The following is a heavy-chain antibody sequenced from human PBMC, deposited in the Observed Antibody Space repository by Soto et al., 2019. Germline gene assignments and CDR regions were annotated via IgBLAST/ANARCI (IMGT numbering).Heavy chain of an antibody. D-gene: IGHD1-26*01. J-gene: IGHJ4*02. CDR1: GGSISNTNW. Sequence: SETLSLTCAISGGSISNTNWWSWVRQPPGKGLEWIGEIYHSGSTNYNPSLKSRLTISVDKSRDQFSLRLSSVTAADTAVYYCASRLGATPFDNWGQGILVTVSS. CDR2: IYHSGST. CDR3: ASRLGATPFDN. V-gene: IGHV4-4*02.